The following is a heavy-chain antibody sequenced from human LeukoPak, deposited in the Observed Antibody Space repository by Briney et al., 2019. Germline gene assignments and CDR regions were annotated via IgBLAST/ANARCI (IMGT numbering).Heavy chain of an antibody. Sequence: SETLSLTCTVSGVSISSYYWSWIRQPPGKGLEWIGHISYTGSTNYNPSLKSRVTISIDTSKNQFSLKLSSVTAADTAVYYCARRGYSYETYYFDYWGQGALVTVSS. D-gene: IGHD5-18*01. CDR3: ARRGYSYETYYFDY. J-gene: IGHJ4*02. CDR2: ISYTGST. V-gene: IGHV4-59*08. CDR1: GVSISSYY.